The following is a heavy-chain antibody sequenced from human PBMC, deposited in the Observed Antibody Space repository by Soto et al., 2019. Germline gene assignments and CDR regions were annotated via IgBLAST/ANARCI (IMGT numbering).Heavy chain of an antibody. D-gene: IGHD2-2*01. CDR3: ARNWDCSSTSCYQGTFDY. J-gene: IGHJ4*02. CDR2: IIPILGIA. V-gene: IGHV1-69*02. CDR1: GGTFSSYT. Sequence: ASVKVSCKASGGTFSSYTISWVRQAPGQGLEWMGRIIPILGIANYAQKFQGRVTITADKSTSTAYMELSSLRSEDTAVYYCARNWDCSSTSCYQGTFDYWGQGTLVTVSS.